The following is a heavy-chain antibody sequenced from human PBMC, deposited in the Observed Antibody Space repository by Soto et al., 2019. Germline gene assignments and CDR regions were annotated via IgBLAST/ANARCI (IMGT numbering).Heavy chain of an antibody. CDR1: GYTFSSYA. CDR2: INAGYGNT. J-gene: IGHJ4*02. V-gene: IGHV1-3*01. D-gene: IGHD7-27*01. Sequence: ASVKVSCKASGYTFSSYAMHWVRQAPGQRLEWMGWINAGYGNTKSSQKFQDSVTISRDTSASTAYMWLTSLRAEDTAVYYCARDTGDGTFDFWGQGTLVTVSS. CDR3: ARDTGDGTFDF.